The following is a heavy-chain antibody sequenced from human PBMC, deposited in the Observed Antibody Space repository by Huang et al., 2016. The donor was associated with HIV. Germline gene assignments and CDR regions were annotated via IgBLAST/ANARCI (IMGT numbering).Heavy chain of an antibody. J-gene: IGHJ4*02. V-gene: IGHV1-8*01. Sequence: QVQLVQSGAEVKKPGASVKVSCKASGYTFSNYDINWVRQAPGQGLEWSGWMNPKSGNTGEARKFQGRVTMTRSTSRSTAYMELSRLRFEDTAVYYCATLPPVNYGRSGGRVRDYWGQGSLVTVSS. CDR2: MNPKSGNT. CDR3: ATLPPVNYGRSGGRVRDY. D-gene: IGHD2-15*01. CDR1: GYTFSNYD.